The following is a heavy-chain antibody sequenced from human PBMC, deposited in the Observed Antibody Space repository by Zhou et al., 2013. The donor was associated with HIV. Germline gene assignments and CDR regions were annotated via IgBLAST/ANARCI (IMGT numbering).Heavy chain of an antibody. CDR1: GYTFTTSD. V-gene: IGHV1-8*01. D-gene: IGHD3-10*01. CDR2: INPNSGKG. J-gene: IGHJ6*02. CDR3: GRRGSWGDRTTIIRGGVDV. Sequence: QVQLVQSGAEVKKPGASVKVSCKASGYTFTTSDIHWVRQASGQGLEWMGWINPNSGKGYYAQRFQGRATMSRNISTTTAHMELSSLTSEDTAVYYCGRRGSWGDRTTIIRGGVDVWGQGTTVSVSS.